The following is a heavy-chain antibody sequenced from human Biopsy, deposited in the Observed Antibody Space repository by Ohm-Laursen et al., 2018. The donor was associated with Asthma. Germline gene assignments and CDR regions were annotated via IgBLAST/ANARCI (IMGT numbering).Heavy chain of an antibody. J-gene: IGHJ6*02. CDR1: GFTFGDYW. Sequence: SSLRLSCTASGFTFGDYWMSWVRQVPGKGLEWVSGISWNSGTIGYADSVKGRFTISRDNAKNSLYLQMNSLGPEDTAVYYCARDMGAGPNQPPSGSGSSHLYGMDVWGQGTTVTVSS. V-gene: IGHV3-9*01. CDR2: ISWNSGTI. CDR3: ARDMGAGPNQPPSGSGSSHLYGMDV. D-gene: IGHD3-10*01.